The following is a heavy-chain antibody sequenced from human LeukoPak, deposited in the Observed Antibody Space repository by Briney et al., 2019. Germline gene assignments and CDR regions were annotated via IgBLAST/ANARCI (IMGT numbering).Heavy chain of an antibody. J-gene: IGHJ4*02. CDR3: ARDVSYNSLDY. D-gene: IGHD6-13*01. CDR1: GFTFSRYG. V-gene: IGHV3-33*07. Sequence: GGSLRLSCATSGFTFSRYGFYWVRQAPGKGLERVAVIWYDGSKKYYADSVKGRSTISRDNSKNTLYLEMNSLRAEDTAVYYCARDVSYNSLDYWGQGTLVTVSS. CDR2: IWYDGSKK.